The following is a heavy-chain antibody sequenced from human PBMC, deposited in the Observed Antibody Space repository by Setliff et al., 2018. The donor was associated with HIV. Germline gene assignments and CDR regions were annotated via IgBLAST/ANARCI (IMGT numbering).Heavy chain of an antibody. J-gene: IGHJ5*02. Sequence: KPSETLSLTCAVYGGSFSGYYWSWIRQPPGKGLEWIGEINHSGSTNYNPSLKSRVTISVDTSKNQFSLKLSSVTAADTAVYYCARESLDNWFDPWGQGTLVTVSS. CDR1: GGSFSGYY. V-gene: IGHV4-34*01. CDR2: INHSGST. CDR3: ARESLDNWFDP.